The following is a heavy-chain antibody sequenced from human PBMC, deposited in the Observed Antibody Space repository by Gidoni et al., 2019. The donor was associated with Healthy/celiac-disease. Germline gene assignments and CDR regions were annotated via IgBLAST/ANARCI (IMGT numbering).Heavy chain of an antibody. V-gene: IGHV3-15*07. CDR1: GFTFSNAW. D-gene: IGHD3-22*01. CDR3: TTTLDDSSGYYPDY. Sequence: EVQLVESGGGLVKPGGSLRLSCAASGFTFSNAWMNWVRQAPGKGLEWVGRIKSKTDGGTTDYAAPVKGRFTISRDDSKNTLYLQMNSLKTEDTAVYYCTTTLDDSSGYYPDYWGQGTLVTVSS. CDR2: IKSKTDGGTT. J-gene: IGHJ4*02.